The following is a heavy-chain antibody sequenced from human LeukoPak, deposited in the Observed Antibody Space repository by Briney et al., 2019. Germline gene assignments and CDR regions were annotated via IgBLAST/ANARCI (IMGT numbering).Heavy chain of an antibody. J-gene: IGHJ5*02. CDR1: GGSISSGDYY. CDR2: IYYSGST. V-gene: IGHV4-30-4*08. CDR3: SRDTLDIAVAGIWFDP. Sequence: SETMSLTCTVSGGSISSGDYYWSWIRQPPGKGLEWIGYIYYSGSTYYNPSLKSRVTISVDTSKNQFSLKLSSVTAADTAVYYCSRDTLDIAVAGIWFDPWGQGTLVTVSS. D-gene: IGHD6-19*01.